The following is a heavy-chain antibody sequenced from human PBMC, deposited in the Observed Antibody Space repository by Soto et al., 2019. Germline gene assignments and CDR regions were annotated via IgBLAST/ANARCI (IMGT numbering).Heavy chain of an antibody. CDR3: ARDKEYCSSTSCYISAFDI. J-gene: IGHJ3*02. D-gene: IGHD2-2*02. CDR1: GFTFSSYG. V-gene: IGHV3-33*01. Sequence: GGSLRLSCAASGFTFSSYGMHWVRQAPGKGLEWVAVIWYDGSNKYYADSVKGRFTISRDNSKNTLYLQMNSLRAEDTAVYYCARDKEYCSSTSCYISAFDIWGQGTMVTVS. CDR2: IWYDGSNK.